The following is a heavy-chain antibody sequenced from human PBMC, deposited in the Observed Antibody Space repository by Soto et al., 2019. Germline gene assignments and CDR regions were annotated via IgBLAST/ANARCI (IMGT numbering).Heavy chain of an antibody. CDR1: GGSFSGYY. CDR2: VNHGGTS. J-gene: IGHJ4*02. V-gene: IGHV4-34*01. Sequence: SETLSLTCAVHGGSFSGYYWDWIRQPPGKGLEWIGEVNHGGTSNYNPSLKSRAIISVDTSKNQFSLKLSSVTAADTAVYYCASHRIAAFDHWGQGTLVTVSS. CDR3: ASHRIAAFDH. D-gene: IGHD2-15*01.